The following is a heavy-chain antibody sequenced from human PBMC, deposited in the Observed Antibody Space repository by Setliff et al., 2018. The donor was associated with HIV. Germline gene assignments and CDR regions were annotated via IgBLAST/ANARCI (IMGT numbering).Heavy chain of an antibody. CDR3: ARGHGVSSGSYLAVYFDY. Sequence: LSLTCTVSGGSISSSSYYWGWIRQPPGKGLEWIGSIYYSGSTYYNPSLKSRVTISVDTSKNQFSLKVSSVTAADTAVYYCARGHGVSSGSYLAVYFDYWGQGTLVTVSS. CDR1: GGSISSSSYY. D-gene: IGHD1-26*01. V-gene: IGHV4-39*07. CDR2: IYYSGST. J-gene: IGHJ4*02.